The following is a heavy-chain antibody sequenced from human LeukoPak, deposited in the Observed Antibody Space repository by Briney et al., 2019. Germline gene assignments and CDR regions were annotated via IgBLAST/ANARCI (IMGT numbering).Heavy chain of an antibody. J-gene: IGHJ4*02. CDR2: IIPIFGTA. CDR3: ARRENDILTGPSPDY. Sequence: ASVKVSCKASGGTFSSYAISWVRQAPGQGLEWMGGIIPIFGTANYAQKFQGRVTITADESTSTAYMELSSLRSEDTAVYCCARRENDILTGPSPDYWGQGTLVTVSS. CDR1: GGTFSSYA. D-gene: IGHD3-9*01. V-gene: IGHV1-69*01.